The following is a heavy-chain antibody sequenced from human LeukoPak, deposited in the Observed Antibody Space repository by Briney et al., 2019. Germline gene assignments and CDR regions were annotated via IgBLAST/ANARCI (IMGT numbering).Heavy chain of an antibody. CDR3: ARAGIGSTTYYYDSSGYYSY. D-gene: IGHD3-22*01. CDR2: IYYSGST. V-gene: IGHV4-31*02. J-gene: IGHJ4*02. Sequence: LRLSCTASGFTFSSYWMSWVRQHPGKGLEWIGYIYYSGSTYYNPSLKSRVTISVDTSKNQFSLKLSSVTAADTAVYYCARAGIGSTTYYYDSSGYYSYWGQGTLVTVSS. CDR1: GFTFSSYW.